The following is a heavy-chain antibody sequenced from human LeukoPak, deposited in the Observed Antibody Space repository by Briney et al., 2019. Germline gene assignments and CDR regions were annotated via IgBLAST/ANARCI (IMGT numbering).Heavy chain of an antibody. D-gene: IGHD3-16*01. CDR3: ARVTYYYMDV. Sequence: GGSLRLSCAASGFTFSSYGMHWVRQAPGKGLEWVANIKEDGSEKYYVDFVKGRFTISRDNAKNSLYLQMNSLRAEDTAVYYCARVTYYYMDVWGKGTMVTVSS. CDR1: GFTFSSYG. J-gene: IGHJ6*03. V-gene: IGHV3-7*01. CDR2: IKEDGSEK.